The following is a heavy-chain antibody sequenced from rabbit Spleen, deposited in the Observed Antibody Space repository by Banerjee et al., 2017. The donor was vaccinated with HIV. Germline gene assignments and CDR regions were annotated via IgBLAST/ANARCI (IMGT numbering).Heavy chain of an antibody. CDR1: EFSFSSNYY. J-gene: IGHJ4*01. CDR3: ARDDGSYDYIDGYFNL. CDR2: IAGSSSGFT. D-gene: IGHD6-1*01. V-gene: IGHV1S45*01. Sequence: QEQLVESGGDLVKPGTSLTLTCTASEFSFSSNYYMCWVRQAPGKGLEWISCIAGSSSGFTYSATWAKGRFTCSKTSSTTVTLQLTSLTAADTATYFCARDDGSYDYIDGYFNLWGPGTLVTVS.